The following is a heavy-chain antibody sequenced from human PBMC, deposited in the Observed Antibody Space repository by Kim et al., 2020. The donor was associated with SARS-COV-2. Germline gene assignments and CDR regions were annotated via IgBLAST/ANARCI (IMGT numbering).Heavy chain of an antibody. V-gene: IGHV3-74*01. CDR2: INSDGSIT. CDR3: ARRYYDSSGFYAFDI. D-gene: IGHD3-22*01. J-gene: IGHJ3*02. Sequence: GSLRLSCAASGITFSSSWMHWVRQAPGEGLVWVSRINSDGSITSYADSVKGRFTISRDNAKNTLYLQMNSLRAEDTAVYYCARRYYDSSGFYAFDIWGQGTMVTVSS. CDR1: GITFSSSW.